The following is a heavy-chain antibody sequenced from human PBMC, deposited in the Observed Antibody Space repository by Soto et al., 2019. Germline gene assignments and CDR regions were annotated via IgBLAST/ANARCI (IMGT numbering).Heavy chain of an antibody. J-gene: IGHJ3*02. V-gene: IGHV1-8*01. Sequence: ASVNVSCKAAGYTLTSYDSIWGRKAPGQGLEWMGWMNPKNDNTASGQRFQGRVTLTRNTSITTAYMELTSLTSEDTAVYFCARSDGIALAYDIWGQGTMVTVSS. CDR1: GYTLTSYD. CDR2: MNPKNDNT. CDR3: ARSDGIALAYDI. D-gene: IGHD6-13*01.